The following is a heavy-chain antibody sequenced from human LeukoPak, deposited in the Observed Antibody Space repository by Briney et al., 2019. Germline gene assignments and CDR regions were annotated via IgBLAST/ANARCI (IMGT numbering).Heavy chain of an antibody. D-gene: IGHD3-10*02. CDR3: ARGYYYVPFDY. V-gene: IGHV4-34*01. J-gene: IGHJ4*02. CDR2: INHSGST. CDR1: GGSFSGYY. Sequence: SETLSLTCAVYGGSFSGYYWSWIRQPPGKGLEWIGEINHSGSTNYNPSLKSRVPIPVDTSKNQFSLKLSSVPAADTAVYYCARGYYYVPFDYWGQGTLVTVSS.